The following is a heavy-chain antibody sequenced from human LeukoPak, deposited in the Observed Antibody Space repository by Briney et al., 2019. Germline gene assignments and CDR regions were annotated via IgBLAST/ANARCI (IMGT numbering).Heavy chain of an antibody. D-gene: IGHD2-21*01. V-gene: IGHV3-48*01. CDR2: ISSSGSSI. CDR3: ASLYSFRYADFDC. Sequence: PGGSLRLSCAASGFTFRSYSMNWVRQAPGKGLEWVSYISSSGSSIYYADSVKGRFTISRDNAKSSLYLQMNSLRADDTAVYYCASLYSFRYADFDCWGQGTLVTVSS. J-gene: IGHJ4*02. CDR1: GFTFRSYS.